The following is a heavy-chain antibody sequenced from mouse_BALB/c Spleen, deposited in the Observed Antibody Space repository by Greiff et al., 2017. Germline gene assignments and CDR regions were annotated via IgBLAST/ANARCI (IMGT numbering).Heavy chain of an antibody. CDR1: GFNIKDYY. J-gene: IGHJ4*01. Sequence: EVKLQESGAELVRPGALVKLSCKASGFNIKDYYMHWVKQRPEQGLEWIGWIDPENGNTIYDPKFQGKASITADTSSNTAYLQLSSLTSEDTAVYYCACVLDLDAMDYWGQGTSVTVSS. CDR2: IDPENGNT. CDR3: ACVLDLDAMDY. V-gene: IGHV14-1*02.